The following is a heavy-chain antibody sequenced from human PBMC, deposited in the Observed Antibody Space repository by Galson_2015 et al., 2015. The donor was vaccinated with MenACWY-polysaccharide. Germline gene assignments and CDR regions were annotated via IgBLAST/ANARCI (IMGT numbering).Heavy chain of an antibody. Sequence: SLRLSCAASGLTFSDYGMHWVRQAPGKGLEWVAVIWHDGSKKFYVDSVKGRFTISRGNSKSTLSLQMNSLRAEDTAVYYCARDISSWYFDLWGRGTLVTVSS. CDR1: GLTFSDYG. J-gene: IGHJ2*01. CDR2: IWHDGSKK. V-gene: IGHV3-33*01. CDR3: ARDISSWYFDL.